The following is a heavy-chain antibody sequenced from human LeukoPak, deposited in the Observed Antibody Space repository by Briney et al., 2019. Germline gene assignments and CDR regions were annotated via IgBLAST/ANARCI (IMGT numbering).Heavy chain of an antibody. CDR1: GYTFTSYG. CDR3: ANFGSSTSSSDAFDI. Sequence: GASVKVSCKASGYTFTSYGITWVRQAPGQGLEWMGWISAYNGNTKYVQKLQGRVTMTTDTSTSTAYMELRSLRSDDTAVYYCANFGSSTSSSDAFDIWGQGTMVTVSS. D-gene: IGHD2-2*01. V-gene: IGHV1-18*01. J-gene: IGHJ3*02. CDR2: ISAYNGNT.